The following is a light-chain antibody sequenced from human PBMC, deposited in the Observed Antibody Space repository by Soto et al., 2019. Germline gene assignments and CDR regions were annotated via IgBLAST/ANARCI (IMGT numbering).Light chain of an antibody. CDR2: EGS. CDR3: YSYTPGNTYV. J-gene: IGLJ1*01. CDR1: NSNVGSYNL. V-gene: IGLV2-23*01. Sequence: QSALTQPASVSGSPGQSITISCTGTNSNVGSYNLVSWYQQHPGKAPKFIIYEGSKRPSGVSNRFSGSKSGNTASLTISGLQAEDEADYSCYSYTPGNTYVFGTGTKLTVL.